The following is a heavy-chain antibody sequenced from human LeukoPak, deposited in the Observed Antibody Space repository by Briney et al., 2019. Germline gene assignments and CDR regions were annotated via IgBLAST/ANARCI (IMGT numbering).Heavy chain of an antibody. V-gene: IGHV4-59*06. CDR1: GGSISSYY. CDR2: ISYSGTT. Sequence: SETLSLTCTVSGGSISSYYWSWIRQHPGKGLEWIAYISYSGTTYYNPSLKSRVTISVDTSKNQFSLRLSSVTAADTAVYYCARHYDLYYYTDVWGKGTTVTVSS. J-gene: IGHJ6*03. CDR3: ARHYDLYYYTDV. D-gene: IGHD3-22*01.